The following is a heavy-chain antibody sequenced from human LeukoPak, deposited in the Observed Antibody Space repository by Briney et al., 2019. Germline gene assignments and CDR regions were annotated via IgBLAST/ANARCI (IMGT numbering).Heavy chain of an antibody. D-gene: IGHD3-22*01. V-gene: IGHV1-2*02. CDR2: INPNSGGT. J-gene: IGHJ1*01. CDR1: GYTFTGYY. Sequence: ASVKVSFKASGYTFTGYYMHWVRQAPGQGLEWMGWINPNSGGTNYAQNFQGRVTMTRDTSISTAYMELSRLRSDDTAVYYCARVGDYYDGQHWGQGTLVTVSS. CDR3: ARVGDYYDGQH.